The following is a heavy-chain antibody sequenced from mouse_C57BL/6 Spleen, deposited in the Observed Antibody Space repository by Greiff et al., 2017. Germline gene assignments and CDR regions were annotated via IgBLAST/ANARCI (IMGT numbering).Heavy chain of an antibody. V-gene: IGHV1-82*01. J-gene: IGHJ1*03. CDR2: IYPGDGDT. Sequence: QVQLQQSGPELVKPGASVKISCKASGYAFSSSWMNWVKQRPGKGLEWIGRIYPGDGDTNYNGKFKGKATLTADKSSSTAYLQLSSLTSEDPAVYFCARYNYRSLYFDVWGTGTTVTVSS. CDR1: GYAFSSSW. CDR3: ARYNYRSLYFDV. D-gene: IGHD1-1*01.